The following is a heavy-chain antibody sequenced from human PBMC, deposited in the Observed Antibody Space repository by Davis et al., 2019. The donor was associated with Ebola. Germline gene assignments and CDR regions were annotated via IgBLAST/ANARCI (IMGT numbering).Heavy chain of an antibody. CDR1: GFTFSSYA. CDR2: ISYDGSNK. D-gene: IGHD1-26*01. CDR3: ATSGSYAY. Sequence: GESLKISCAASGFTFSSYAMHWVRQAPGKGLEWVAVISYDGSNKYYADSVKGRFTISRDNSKNTLYLQMNSLRDEDTAVYYCATSGSYAYWGQGTLVTVSS. J-gene: IGHJ4*02. V-gene: IGHV3-30-3*01.